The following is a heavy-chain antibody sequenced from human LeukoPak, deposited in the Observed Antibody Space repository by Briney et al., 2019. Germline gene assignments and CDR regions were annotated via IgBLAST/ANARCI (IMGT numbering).Heavy chain of an antibody. CDR1: GFTFSSYA. J-gene: IGHJ4*02. V-gene: IGHV3-23*01. CDR2: ISGSGGST. D-gene: IGHD2-15*01. Sequence: GGSLRLSCAASGFTFSSYAMSWVRQAPGKGLEWVSAISGSGGSTYYADSVKGRFTISRDNSKNTLYLQMNSLRAEDTAIYYCAKRGGYCSGGSCYRPYYFDYWGQGTLVTVSS. CDR3: AKRGGYCSGGSCYRPYYFDY.